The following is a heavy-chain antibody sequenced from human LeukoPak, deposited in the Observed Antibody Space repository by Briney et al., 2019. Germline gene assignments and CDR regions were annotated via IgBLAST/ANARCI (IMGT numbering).Heavy chain of an antibody. CDR2: IKQDGSEK. CDR1: GFTFSSYW. D-gene: IGHD3-10*01. Sequence: GGSLRLSCAASGFTFSSYWMSWVRQAPGKGVEWVANIKQDGSEKYYVDSVKGRFTISRDNAKNSLYLQMNSLRAEDSAVYYCARDYYYGSGRLGYMDVWGKGTTVTVSS. CDR3: ARDYYYGSGRLGYMDV. V-gene: IGHV3-7*01. J-gene: IGHJ6*03.